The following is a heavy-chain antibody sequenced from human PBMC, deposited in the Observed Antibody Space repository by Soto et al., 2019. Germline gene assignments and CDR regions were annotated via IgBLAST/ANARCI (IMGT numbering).Heavy chain of an antibody. J-gene: IGHJ6*02. V-gene: IGHV4-59*01. CDR3: ARVTRDFWSGYYESYYYYGMDV. D-gene: IGHD3-3*01. CDR1: GGPISSYY. CDR2: IYYSGST. Sequence: PSETLSLTCTVSGGPISSYYWSWSRQPPGKRLEWIGYIYYSGSTNYNPSLKSRVTISVDTSKNQFSRKLSSVTAADTAVYYCARVTRDFWSGYYESYYYYGMDVWGQGTTVTVSS.